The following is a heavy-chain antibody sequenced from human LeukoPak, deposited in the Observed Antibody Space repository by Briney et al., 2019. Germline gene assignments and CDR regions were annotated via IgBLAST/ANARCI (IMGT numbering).Heavy chain of an antibody. Sequence: GGSLRLSCAASGFTFDDYAMHWVRQAPGKGLEWVSGISWNSGSIGYADSVKGRFTISRDNAKNSLYLQMNSLRAEDMALYYCAKDSRGSTSSGFDYWGQGTLVTVSS. CDR3: AKDSRGSTSSGFDY. J-gene: IGHJ4*02. CDR2: ISWNSGSI. CDR1: GFTFDDYA. V-gene: IGHV3-9*03. D-gene: IGHD2-2*01.